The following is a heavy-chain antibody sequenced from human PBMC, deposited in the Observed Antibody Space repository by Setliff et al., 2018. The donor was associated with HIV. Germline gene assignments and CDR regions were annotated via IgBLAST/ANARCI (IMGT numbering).Heavy chain of an antibody. V-gene: IGHV4-39*01. CDR3: ARVGVRNWNDDGIDY. CDR1: GGSFTSRSYY. Sequence: SETLSLTCTVSGGSFTSRSYYWGWIRQPPGKGLEWIGSIFYSGITYYNPSLKSRVTISVDTSKNQFSLNLTSVTAADTALYYCARVGVRNWNDDGIDYWGQGTLVTVSS. D-gene: IGHD1-1*01. CDR2: IFYSGIT. J-gene: IGHJ4*02.